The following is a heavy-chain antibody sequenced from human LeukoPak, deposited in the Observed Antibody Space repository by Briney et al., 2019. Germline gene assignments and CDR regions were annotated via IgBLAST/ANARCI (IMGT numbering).Heavy chain of an antibody. Sequence: GGSLRLSCAASGFTFSSYGMHWVRQAPGKGLEWVAFIRYDGSNKYYADSVKGRFTISRDNSKNTLYLQMNSLRAEDTAVYYCARVDDNYYYYNMDVWGKGTTVTVSS. D-gene: IGHD3-22*01. CDR3: ARVDDNYYYYNMDV. CDR2: IRYDGSNK. V-gene: IGHV3-30*02. J-gene: IGHJ6*03. CDR1: GFTFSSYG.